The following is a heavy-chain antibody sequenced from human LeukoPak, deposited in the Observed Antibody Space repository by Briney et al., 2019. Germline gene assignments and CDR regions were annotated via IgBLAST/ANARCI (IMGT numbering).Heavy chain of an antibody. J-gene: IGHJ3*02. V-gene: IGHV1-18*01. Sequence: ASVKVSCKASGYTFTSYTISWVRQAPGQGLEWMGWTSAYNGNTNYAQKLQGRVTMTTDTSTSTAYMELRSLRPDDTAVYYCAREEGAPIAAANIWGLGTMVTVSS. CDR3: AREEGAPIAAANI. D-gene: IGHD6-13*01. CDR2: TSAYNGNT. CDR1: GYTFTSYT.